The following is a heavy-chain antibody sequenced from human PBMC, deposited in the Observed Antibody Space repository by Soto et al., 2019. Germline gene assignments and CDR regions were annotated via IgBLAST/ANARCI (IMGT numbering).Heavy chain of an antibody. V-gene: IGHV3-23*01. D-gene: IGHD6-13*01. CDR1: GFTFSNYA. J-gene: IGHJ4*02. CDR2: IRGNGDRT. CDR3: AREGDHSSSWWDFDH. Sequence: EVQLLESGGGLVQPGGSLRLSCAASGFTFSNYAMSWVRQAPGKGLEWVSGIRGNGDRTLNADSVRGRFTISRDNSKNTLYLEMNRLRVDDTAVYYCAREGDHSSSWWDFDHWGQGTLVTVSS.